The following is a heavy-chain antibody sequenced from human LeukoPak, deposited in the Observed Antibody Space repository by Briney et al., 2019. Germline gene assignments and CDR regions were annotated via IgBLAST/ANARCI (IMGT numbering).Heavy chain of an antibody. Sequence: GGSLRLSCAASGFTFSSYGMHWVRQAPGKGLGWVAFIRYDGSNKYYADSVKGRFTISRDNSKNTLYLQMNSLRAEDTAVYYCAKVVGGSGSFGYFDYWGQGTLVTVSS. J-gene: IGHJ4*02. CDR1: GFTFSSYG. CDR3: AKVVGGSGSFGYFDY. CDR2: IRYDGSNK. V-gene: IGHV3-30*02. D-gene: IGHD3-10*01.